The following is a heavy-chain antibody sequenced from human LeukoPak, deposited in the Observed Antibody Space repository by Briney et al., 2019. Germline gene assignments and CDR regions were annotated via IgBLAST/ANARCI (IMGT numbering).Heavy chain of an antibody. CDR3: ARDSGYKYHSDF. CDR1: GYTFTGHY. CDR2: INPSNGDT. D-gene: IGHD5-18*01. V-gene: IGHV1-2*02. Sequence: ASVKVSCKTSGYTFTGHYLHWVRQAPGQGLEWMGWINPSNGDTYYAQKFRGRVTITRDTSISAAYMELSRLRTDDTAVYYCARDSGYKYHSDFWGQGTLVSVSS. J-gene: IGHJ4*02.